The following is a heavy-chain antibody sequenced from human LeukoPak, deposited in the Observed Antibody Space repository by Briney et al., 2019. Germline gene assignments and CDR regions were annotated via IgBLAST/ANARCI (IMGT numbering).Heavy chain of an antibody. CDR3: AKEGGTGTRFDY. D-gene: IGHD1-7*01. CDR2: ISGTGAGT. J-gene: IGHJ4*02. V-gene: IGHV3-23*01. Sequence: GGSLRLSCAASGFTFNSYAMSWVRQAPGKGLEWVSAISGTGAGTYYADSVKGRFTISRDNSKNTLYLQMNSLRAEDTAVYYCAKEGGTGTRFDYWGQGTLVTASS. CDR1: GFTFNSYA.